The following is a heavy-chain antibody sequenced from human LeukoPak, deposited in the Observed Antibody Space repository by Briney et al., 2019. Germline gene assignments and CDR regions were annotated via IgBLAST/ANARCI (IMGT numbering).Heavy chain of an antibody. J-gene: IGHJ4*02. D-gene: IGHD2-21*01. CDR2: IRRKTDGETT. CDR1: GFTFSNVW. V-gene: IGHV3-15*01. CDR3: VTDLVIKGYFDY. Sequence: PGGYLRLSCAASGFTFSNVWMSWVRQVPGKGLEWFGRIRRKTDGETTDHAAPVKGRFTISRDDSKNTLYLQMNSLKTEDTAVYYCVTDLVIKGYFDYWGQGALVTVSS.